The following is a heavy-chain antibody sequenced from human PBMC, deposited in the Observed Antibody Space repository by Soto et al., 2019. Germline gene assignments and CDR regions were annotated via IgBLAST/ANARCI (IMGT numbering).Heavy chain of an antibody. CDR1: GGSISSGDYY. Sequence: PSETLSLTCTVSGGSISSGDYYWSWIRQPPGKGLEWIGYIYYSGTTYYNPSLKSRVTISVDTSKNQFSLKLSSVTAADTAVYYCARYCSSGSCSDFDYWGQGTLVTVSS. V-gene: IGHV4-30-4*01. CDR2: IYYSGTT. D-gene: IGHD2-15*01. CDR3: ARYCSSGSCSDFDY. J-gene: IGHJ4*02.